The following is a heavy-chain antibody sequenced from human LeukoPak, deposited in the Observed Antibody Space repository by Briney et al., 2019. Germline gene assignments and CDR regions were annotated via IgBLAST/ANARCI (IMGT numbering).Heavy chain of an antibody. Sequence: AGGSLRLSCAASGFTFSSYAMSWVRQAPGKGLEWVSAISGSGGSTYYADSVKGRFTISRDNSKNTLYLQMNSLRAEDTAVYYCAKNGGSYYRPFDHWGQGTLVTVSS. CDR1: GFTFSSYA. V-gene: IGHV3-23*01. D-gene: IGHD1-26*01. CDR3: AKNGGSYYRPFDH. CDR2: ISGSGGST. J-gene: IGHJ4*02.